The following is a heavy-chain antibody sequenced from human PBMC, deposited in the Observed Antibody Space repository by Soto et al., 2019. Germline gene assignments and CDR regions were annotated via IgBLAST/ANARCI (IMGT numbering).Heavy chain of an antibody. CDR2: VYSDGST. V-gene: IGHV3-53*01. J-gene: IGHJ4*02. CDR3: ARTNRGSYASIDY. Sequence: GGSLRLSCAASGFTVSTNYMSWVRQAPGKGLEWVSLVYSDGSTYYADSVKGRFTISRHISKNTLYLQMNSLRAEDTAVYYCARTNRGSYASIDYWGQGTLVTVSS. CDR1: GFTVSTNY. D-gene: IGHD1-26*01.